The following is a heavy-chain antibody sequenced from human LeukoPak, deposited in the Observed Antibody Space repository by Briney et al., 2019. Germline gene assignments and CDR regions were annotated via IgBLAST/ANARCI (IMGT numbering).Heavy chain of an antibody. CDR3: ARDGGMVDY. D-gene: IGHD1-14*01. V-gene: IGHV3-74*01. CDR2: INSDGSTT. J-gene: IGHJ4*02. CDR1: GCTFSSYW. Sequence: SGGSLRLSCAASGCTFSSYWMHWVRQAPGKGLVCVSRINSDGSTTNYADSVRGRFTISRDNAKNTLYLQMNSLRAEDTAVYYCARDGGMVDYWGQGTLVTVSS.